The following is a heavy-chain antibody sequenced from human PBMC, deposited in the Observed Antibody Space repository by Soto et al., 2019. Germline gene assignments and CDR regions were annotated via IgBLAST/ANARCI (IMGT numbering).Heavy chain of an antibody. Sequence: PGGSLRISCEASGFTVSSSLMSWVRQVTGKGLEWVSIIYSDDYTYYAASVKGRFTISGDNSRNTLYLQMNSLRVEDTAVYYCAFWLYCPGTTDIYYF. D-gene: IGHD2-15*01. V-gene: IGHV3-66*01. CDR1: GFTVSSSL. CDR3: AFWLYCPGTTDIYYF. CDR2: IYSDDYT. J-gene: IGHJ4*01.